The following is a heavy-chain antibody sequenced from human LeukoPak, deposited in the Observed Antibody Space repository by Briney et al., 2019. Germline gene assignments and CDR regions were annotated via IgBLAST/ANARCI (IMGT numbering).Heavy chain of an antibody. V-gene: IGHV1-69*05. Sequence: SVKVSCKASGGTFSSYAISWVRQAPGQGLEWMGGIIPIFGTANYAQKFQGRVTITTDESTSTAYMELSSLRSEDTAVYYCARSPITMIVVVNYYLDYWGQGTLVTVSS. CDR1: GGTFSSYA. CDR2: IIPIFGTA. CDR3: ARSPITMIVVVNYYLDY. J-gene: IGHJ4*02. D-gene: IGHD3-22*01.